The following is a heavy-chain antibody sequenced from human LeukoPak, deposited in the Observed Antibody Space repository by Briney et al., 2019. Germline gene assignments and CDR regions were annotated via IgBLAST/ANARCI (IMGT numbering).Heavy chain of an antibody. CDR2: IIPIFGTA. Sequence: SVKVSCKASGGTFSSYAISWVRQAPGQGLEWMGGIIPIFGTANYAQKFQGRVTITADESTSTAYMELSSLRSEDTAVYYCATSTVVTPAAFPFDYWGQGTLVTASS. V-gene: IGHV1-69*01. J-gene: IGHJ4*02. CDR3: ATSTVVTPAAFPFDY. CDR1: GGTFSSYA. D-gene: IGHD4-23*01.